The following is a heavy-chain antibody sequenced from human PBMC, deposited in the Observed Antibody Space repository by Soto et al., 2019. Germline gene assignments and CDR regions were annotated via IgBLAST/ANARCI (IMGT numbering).Heavy chain of an antibody. V-gene: IGHV4-39*01. Sequence: SETLSLTCTVSGGSISRSSYYWGWIRQPPGKGLEWIGSIYYSGSTYYNPSLKSRVTISIDTSKNQFSLKLSSVTAADTAVYYWARRTYEGYCSGGSCQEYKWFDPWGQGTLVTSPQ. CDR1: GGSISRSSYY. CDR3: ARRTYEGYCSGGSCQEYKWFDP. CDR2: IYYSGST. J-gene: IGHJ5*02. D-gene: IGHD2-15*01.